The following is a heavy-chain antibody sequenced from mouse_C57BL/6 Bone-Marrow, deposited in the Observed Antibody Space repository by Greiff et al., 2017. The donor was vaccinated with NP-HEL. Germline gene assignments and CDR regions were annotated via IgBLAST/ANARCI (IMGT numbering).Heavy chain of an antibody. V-gene: IGHV5-12*01. CDR1: GFTFSDYY. CDR2: ISNGGGST. CDR3: ARHGGSNYFDY. J-gene: IGHJ2*01. Sequence: EVKLEESGGGLVQPGGSLKLSCAASGFTFSDYYMYWVRQTPEKRLEWVAYISNGGGSTYYPDTVKGRFTISRDNAKNTLYLQMSRLKSEDTAMYYCARHGGSNYFDYWGQGTTLTVSS.